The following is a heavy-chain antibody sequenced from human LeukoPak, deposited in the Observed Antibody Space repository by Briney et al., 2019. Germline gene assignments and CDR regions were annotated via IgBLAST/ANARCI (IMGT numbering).Heavy chain of an antibody. CDR1: GFTFSNYA. CDR3: AKEKTTVITPGIDY. D-gene: IGHD4-23*01. J-gene: IGHJ4*02. V-gene: IGHV3-23*01. Sequence: GGSLRLSCAASGFTFSNYAMSWVRQTPGKGLEWVSTLNSGRGATYYADSVKGRFTISRDNSKNTVHLQMNSLRAEDTAVYYCAKEKTTVITPGIDYWGQGTLVTVSS. CDR2: LNSGRGAT.